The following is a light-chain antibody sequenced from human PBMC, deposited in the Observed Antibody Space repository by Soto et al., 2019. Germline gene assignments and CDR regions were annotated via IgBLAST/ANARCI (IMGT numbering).Light chain of an antibody. CDR2: EAS. J-gene: IGKJ1*01. CDR1: QSVSSN. CDR3: QQYKSFPT. Sequence: EIVMTQSPATLSVSPGERATLSCRASQSVSSNLAWYQQKPGQAPRLLIYEASNRAAGVPGRFSGSGSGTEFTLTISSLQPDDLGSYYCQQYKSFPTFGQGTKVDIK. V-gene: IGKV3D-15*01.